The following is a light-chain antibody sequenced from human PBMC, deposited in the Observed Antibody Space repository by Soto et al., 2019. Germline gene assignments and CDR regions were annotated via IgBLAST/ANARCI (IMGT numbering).Light chain of an antibody. CDR1: QTISSW. J-gene: IGKJ1*01. CDR3: QHLYSDPRTWT. CDR2: GAS. Sequence: DIQMTQSPSSLSASVGDRVTITSRTSQTISSWLAWYQQKLGKAPKVLIYGASTLQAGVPSRFSGSGSGPDFTLTISSLQPEDFATYYCQHLYSDPRTWTFGQGTKVDI. V-gene: IGKV1-9*01.